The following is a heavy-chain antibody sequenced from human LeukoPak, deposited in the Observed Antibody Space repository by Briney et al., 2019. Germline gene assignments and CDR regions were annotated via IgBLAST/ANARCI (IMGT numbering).Heavy chain of an antibody. CDR3: ARCGGIYTYGNPFDS. Sequence: PSETLSLTCTVSGGSISSYYWSWIRQPPGKGLEWIGYIYYSGSTNYNPSLKSRVTISVDTSKNQFSLKLSSVTAADTAVYYCARCGGIYTYGNPFDSWGQGTLVTVSS. CDR1: GGSISSYY. D-gene: IGHD5-18*01. J-gene: IGHJ4*02. V-gene: IGHV4-59*01. CDR2: IYYSGST.